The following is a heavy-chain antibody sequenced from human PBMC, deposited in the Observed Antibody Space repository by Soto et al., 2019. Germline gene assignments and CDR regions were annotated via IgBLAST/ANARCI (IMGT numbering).Heavy chain of an antibody. CDR3: ARAIAVAGDY. CDR1: GGSFSGYY. CDR2: INHSGST. D-gene: IGHD6-19*01. V-gene: IGHV4-34*01. J-gene: IGHJ4*02. Sequence: SETLSLTCAVYGGSFSGYYWSWIRQPPGKGLEWIGEINHSGSTNYNPSLKSRVTISVDTSKNQFSLKLSSVTAADTAVYYCARAIAVAGDYWGQGTLVTVSS.